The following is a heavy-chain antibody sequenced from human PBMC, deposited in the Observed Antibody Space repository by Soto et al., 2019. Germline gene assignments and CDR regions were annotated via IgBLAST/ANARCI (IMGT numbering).Heavy chain of an antibody. Sequence: PGGSLRLSCAASGFTFSNYALSWVRQAPGKGLQWVSAISGSGGSTHYADSVKGRFTISRDNPKNMVFLQMNSLRAEDTAVYYCAKPSYIFGVVITGAFDYWGPGTQVTVSS. J-gene: IGHJ4*02. D-gene: IGHD3-3*02. CDR2: ISGSGGST. CDR1: GFTFSNYA. CDR3: AKPSYIFGVVITGAFDY. V-gene: IGHV3-23*01.